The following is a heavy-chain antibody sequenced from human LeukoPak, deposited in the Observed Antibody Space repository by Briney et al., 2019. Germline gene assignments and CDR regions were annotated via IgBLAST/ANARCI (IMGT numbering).Heavy chain of an antibody. V-gene: IGHV3-53*01. D-gene: IGHD3-3*01. CDR2: IYSGGST. J-gene: IGHJ4*02. Sequence: GGSLRLSCAASGFTVSSNYMSWVRQAPGKGLEWVSVIYSGGSTYYADSVKGRFTISRDNSKSTLYLQMNSLRAEDTAVYYCARGGYDFWSGFDYWGQGTLVTVSS. CDR1: GFTVSSNY. CDR3: ARGGYDFWSGFDY.